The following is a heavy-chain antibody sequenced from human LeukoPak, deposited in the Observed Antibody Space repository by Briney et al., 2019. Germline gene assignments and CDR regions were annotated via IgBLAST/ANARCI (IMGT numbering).Heavy chain of an antibody. Sequence: SETLSLTCAVFGGSFSGYYWSWIRQPPGKGLEWIGEINHSGSTNYNPSLKSRVTISVDTSKNQFSLKLSSVTAADTAVYYCARERRLVRKYYYMDVWGKGTTVTISS. V-gene: IGHV4-34*01. J-gene: IGHJ6*03. CDR1: GGSFSGYY. D-gene: IGHD3-9*01. CDR2: INHSGST. CDR3: ARERRLVRKYYYMDV.